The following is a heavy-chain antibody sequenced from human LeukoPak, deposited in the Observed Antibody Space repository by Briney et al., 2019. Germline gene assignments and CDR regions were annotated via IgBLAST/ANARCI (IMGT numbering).Heavy chain of an antibody. D-gene: IGHD4-17*01. CDR1: GLTFSGQW. J-gene: IGHJ4*02. CDR2: ISYDGSNK. Sequence: GGSLRLSCVASGLTFSGQWMSWVRQAPGKGLEWVAVISYDGSNKYYADSVKGRFTISRDNAKNTLYLQMNSLRAEDTAAYYCARGRYYLDSWGQGTLVTVSS. CDR3: ARGRYYLDS. V-gene: IGHV3-30*03.